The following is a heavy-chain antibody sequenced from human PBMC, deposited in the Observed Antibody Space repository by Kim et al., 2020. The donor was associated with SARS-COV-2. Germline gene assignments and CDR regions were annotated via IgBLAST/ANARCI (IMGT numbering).Heavy chain of an antibody. J-gene: IGHJ4*02. CDR2: KWDN. CDR3: ARGDGHY. V-gene: IGHV6-1*01. Sequence: KWDNDYAVSVKRRITLNPDTSNNQFSLQLNSVTPEDTAVYYCARGDGHYWGQGTLVTVSS.